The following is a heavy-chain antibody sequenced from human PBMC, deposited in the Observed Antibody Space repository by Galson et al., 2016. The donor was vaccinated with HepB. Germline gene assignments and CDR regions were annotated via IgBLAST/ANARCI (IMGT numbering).Heavy chain of an antibody. Sequence: SVKVSCKASGGTLSSFAFSWVRQAAGQGPEWMGEINPKFGAANYAQRFQGRVRITADESTTTVYMELSSLRSEDAAIYYCARARAAMGAEWLYWGQGTLVTVSS. V-gene: IGHV1-69*13. J-gene: IGHJ4*02. D-gene: IGHD2-2*01. CDR2: INPKFGAA. CDR3: ARARAAMGAEWLY. CDR1: GGTLSSFA.